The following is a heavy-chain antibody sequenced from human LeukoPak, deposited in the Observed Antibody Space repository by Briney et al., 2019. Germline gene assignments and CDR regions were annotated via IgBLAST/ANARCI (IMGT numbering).Heavy chain of an antibody. J-gene: IGHJ4*02. V-gene: IGHV4-39*07. CDR2: INHSGST. D-gene: IGHD2-2*01. CDR1: GGSISSSSYY. Sequence: PSETLSLTCTVSGGSISSSSYYWGWIRQPPGKGLEWIGEINHSGSTNYNPSLKSRVTISVDTSKNQFSLKLSSVTAADTAVYYCARGMGVVVPAALLVWGQGTLVTVSS. CDR3: ARGMGVVVPAALLV.